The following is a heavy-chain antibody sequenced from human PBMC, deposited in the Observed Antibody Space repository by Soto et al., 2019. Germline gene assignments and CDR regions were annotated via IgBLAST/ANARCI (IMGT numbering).Heavy chain of an antibody. CDR3: ARNPRESYGSDY. CDR1: GFTFSSYG. D-gene: IGHD5-18*01. V-gene: IGHV3-33*01. Sequence: GGSLRLSCAASGFTFSSYGMHWVRQAPGKGLECVAVIWYDGSNKYYADSVKGRFTISRDNSKNTLYLQMNSLRAEDTAVYYCARNPRESYGSDYWGQGTLVTVYS. J-gene: IGHJ4*02. CDR2: IWYDGSNK.